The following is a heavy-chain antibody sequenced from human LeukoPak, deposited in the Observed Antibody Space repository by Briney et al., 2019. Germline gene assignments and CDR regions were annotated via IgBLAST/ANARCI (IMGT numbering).Heavy chain of an antibody. D-gene: IGHD6-19*01. CDR2: IYYSGST. CDR3: ARVSQKQYSSGWYDYYYYMDV. CDR1: GGSISSSSYY. Sequence: SETLSLTCTVSGGSISSSSYYWSWIRQPPGKGLEWIGYIYYSGSTNYNPSLKSRVTISVDTSKNQFSLKLSSVTAADTAVYYCARVSQKQYSSGWYDYYYYMDVWGKGTTVTISS. J-gene: IGHJ6*03. V-gene: IGHV4-61*05.